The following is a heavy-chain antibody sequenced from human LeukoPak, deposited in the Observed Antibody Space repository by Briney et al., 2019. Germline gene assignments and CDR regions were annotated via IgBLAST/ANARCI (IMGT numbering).Heavy chain of an antibody. V-gene: IGHV4-34*01. J-gene: IGHJ4*02. CDR2: INHSGST. D-gene: IGHD3-10*01. CDR3: TRRNYGSGRRDY. Sequence: SETLSLTCAVYGGSFSGYYWSWIRQPPGKGLEWIGEINHSGSTNYNPSLKSRVTISVDTSKNQFSLKLTSVTAADTAVYYCTRRNYGSGRRDYWGQGILVTVSS. CDR1: GGSFSGYY.